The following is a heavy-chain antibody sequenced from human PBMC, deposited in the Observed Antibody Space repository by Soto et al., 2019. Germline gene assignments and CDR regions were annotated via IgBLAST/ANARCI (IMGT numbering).Heavy chain of an antibody. Sequence: QVQLVQSGAEVKKPGSSVKVSCKASGGTFSSYTISWVRQAPGQGLEWMGRIIPILGIATYAQKFQGRVTITADKSTSTAYMELSSLRSEDTAVYYCASYDYCGNYSSVLGYWGQGTLVTVSS. CDR3: ASYDYCGNYSSVLGY. CDR2: IIPILGIA. D-gene: IGHD4-17*01. V-gene: IGHV1-69*02. J-gene: IGHJ4*02. CDR1: GGTFSSYT.